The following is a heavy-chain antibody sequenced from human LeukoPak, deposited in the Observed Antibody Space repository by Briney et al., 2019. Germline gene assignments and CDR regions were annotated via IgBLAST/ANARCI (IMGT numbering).Heavy chain of an antibody. D-gene: IGHD2-15*01. CDR2: IKQDGSEK. V-gene: IGHV3-7*01. J-gene: IGHJ4*02. CDR1: GFTLSNYW. CDR3: ARDRYCSGN. Sequence: GGSLRLSRTASGFTLSNYWMSWVRQAPGKGLEWVANIKQDGSEKYYVDSVKGRFSISRDNAKNSVYLQMNSLRAEDTAVYYCARDRYCSGNWGQGTLVTVSS.